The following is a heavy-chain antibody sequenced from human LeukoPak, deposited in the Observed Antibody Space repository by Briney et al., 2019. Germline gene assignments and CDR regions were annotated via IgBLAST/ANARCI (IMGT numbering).Heavy chain of an antibody. CDR1: GFTFTNAW. Sequence: GGSLRLSCAASGFTFTNAWMSWVRQAPGKGLEWVGRIKSKINGGTTDYAAPVKGRFTMSRDDSENTLYLQINGLKTEDTAVYYCTAERGYTFFYWGQGTPVTVSS. D-gene: IGHD1-1*01. J-gene: IGHJ4*02. CDR2: IKSKINGGTT. CDR3: TAERGYTFFY. V-gene: IGHV3-15*01.